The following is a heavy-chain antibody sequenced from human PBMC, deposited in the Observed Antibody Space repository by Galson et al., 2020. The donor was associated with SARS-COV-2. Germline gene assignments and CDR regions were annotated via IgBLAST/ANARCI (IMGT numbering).Heavy chain of an antibody. D-gene: IGHD3-3*01. CDR1: GYTFTSYG. J-gene: IGHJ3*02. CDR3: ARVPTIFGVVIIRRDDAFDI. Sequence: ASVKVSCKASGYTFTSYGISWVRQAPGQGLEWMGWISAYNGNTNYEQKLQGRVTMTTDTSTSTAYMELRSLRADDTAVYYCARVPTIFGVVIIRRDDAFDIWGQGTMVTVSS. CDR2: ISAYNGNT. V-gene: IGHV1-18*04.